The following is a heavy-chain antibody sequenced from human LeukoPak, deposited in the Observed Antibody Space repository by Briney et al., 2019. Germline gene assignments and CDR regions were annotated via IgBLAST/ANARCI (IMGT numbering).Heavy chain of an antibody. Sequence: IGYIYYSGSTNYNPSLKSRVTISVDTSKNQFSLKLSSVTAADTAVYYCASDVWFGEPDYWGQGTPVTVSS. CDR2: IYYSGST. V-gene: IGHV4-59*01. D-gene: IGHD3-10*01. J-gene: IGHJ4*02. CDR3: ASDVWFGEPDY.